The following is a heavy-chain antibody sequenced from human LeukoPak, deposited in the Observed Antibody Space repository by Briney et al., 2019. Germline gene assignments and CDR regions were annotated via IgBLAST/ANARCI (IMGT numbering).Heavy chain of an antibody. CDR3: ARVSARWGVNWFDP. D-gene: IGHD1-26*01. CDR1: GGSFSGYY. J-gene: IGHJ5*02. Sequence: PSETLSLTCAVYGGSFSGYYWSWIRQPPGKGLEWIGEINHSGSTNYNPSLKSRVTISVDTSKNQFSLKLSSVTAADTAVYYRARVSARWGVNWFDPWGQGTLVTVSS. CDR2: INHSGST. V-gene: IGHV4-34*01.